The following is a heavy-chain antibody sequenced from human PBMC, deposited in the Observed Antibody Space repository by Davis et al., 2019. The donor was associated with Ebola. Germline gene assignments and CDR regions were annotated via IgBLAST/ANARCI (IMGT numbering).Heavy chain of an antibody. CDR1: GFTFSNYA. CDR3: ARGTGMGY. V-gene: IGHV3-30*04. CDR2: ISNDGRNK. Sequence: GESLKISCAASGFTFSNYAMHWVRQAPGKGLEWVAVISNDGRNKYYADSVKGRFTISRDNSKNTLYLQMNSLRAEDTAVYYCARGTGMGYWGQGTLVTVSS. D-gene: IGHD1-1*01. J-gene: IGHJ4*02.